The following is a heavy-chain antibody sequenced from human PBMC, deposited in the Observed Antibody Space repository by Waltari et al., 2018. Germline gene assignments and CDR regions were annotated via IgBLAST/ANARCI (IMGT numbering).Heavy chain of an antibody. D-gene: IGHD7-27*01. J-gene: IGHJ4*02. CDR1: GFTVTTTY. V-gene: IGHV3-53*01. CDR3: ARGSPKGTNWGCLDS. Sequence: EVQLVESGGGLIQPGGSLRLSCAASGFTVTTTYMNWVRQAPGKGPEWVSVSYGGGNTDYGDSVKGRFIISRDDSKNTVYLQMNSLRAEDTAVYYCARGSPKGTNWGCLDSWGQGALVTVSS. CDR2: SYGGGNT.